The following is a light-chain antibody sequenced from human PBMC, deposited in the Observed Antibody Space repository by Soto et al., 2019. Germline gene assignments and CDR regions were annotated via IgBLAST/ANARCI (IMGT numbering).Light chain of an antibody. V-gene: IGLV1-40*01. CDR1: SSNIGGGYD. J-gene: IGLJ3*02. Sequence: QTVVTQPPSVSGAPGQRVTISCTGSSSNIGGGYDVHWYQQIPGTAPKLLVYGNINRPSRVPDRFSGSKSDTSASLAITGLQAEDEADYYCQSYDSSLSAWVFGGGTKLTVL. CDR3: QSYDSSLSAWV. CDR2: GNI.